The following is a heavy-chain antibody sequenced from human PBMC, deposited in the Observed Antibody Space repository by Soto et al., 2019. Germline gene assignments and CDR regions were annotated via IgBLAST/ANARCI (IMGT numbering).Heavy chain of an antibody. J-gene: IGHJ6*02. Sequence: QVQLVQSGAEVKKPGASVKVSCKASVYTFTSYDINWVRQATGQGLERMGWRNPNSGNTGYAQKFQGRVTITRNTSISTAYMYLSSLSSEDKAVDYCARAKTSYGMDVWGQGTTVTVSS. CDR2: RNPNSGNT. CDR1: VYTFTSYD. CDR3: ARAKTSYGMDV. V-gene: IGHV1-8*01.